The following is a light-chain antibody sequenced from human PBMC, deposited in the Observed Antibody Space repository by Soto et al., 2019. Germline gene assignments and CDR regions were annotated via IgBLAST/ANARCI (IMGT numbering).Light chain of an antibody. CDR2: GAS. Sequence: IVLTQSPSTLSVSPGESATLSCRASQSISSNLAWYQQKPGQSPRLLIYGASSRATGVPVRFSGSGSGVAFTLTISGLQSEDFAVYHCQQYNQWPGTFGQGTKV. J-gene: IGKJ1*01. CDR3: QQYNQWPGT. CDR1: QSISSN. V-gene: IGKV3-15*01.